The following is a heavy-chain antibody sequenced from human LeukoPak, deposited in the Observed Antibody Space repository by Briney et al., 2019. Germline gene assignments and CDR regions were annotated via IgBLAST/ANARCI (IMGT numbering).Heavy chain of an antibody. D-gene: IGHD3-3*01. CDR3: ARSYYDFLNWFDP. CDR1: GGSISSYY. J-gene: IGHJ5*02. CDR2: IYYSGST. V-gene: IGHV4-59*01. Sequence: SQTLSLTCTVSGGSISSYYWSWIRQPPGKGLEWIGYIYYSGSTNYNPSLKSRVTISVDTSKNQFSLKLSSVTAADTAVYYCARSYYDFLNWFDPWGQGTLVTVSS.